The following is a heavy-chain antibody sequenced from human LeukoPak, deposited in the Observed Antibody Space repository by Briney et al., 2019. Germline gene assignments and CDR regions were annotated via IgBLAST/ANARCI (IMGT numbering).Heavy chain of an antibody. J-gene: IGHJ4*02. CDR1: GYTFTDYY. CDR3: ARDRDYSNTERGFDY. V-gene: IGHV1-2*02. Sequence: ASVTVSCKTSGYTFTDYYIHWVRQAPGQGLEWMGWINPNSGETNSAQKFQGRVTVTGDTSISTAYMGLRRVRSDDTAVYYCARDRDYSNTERGFDYWGQGTLVTVSS. CDR2: INPNSGET. D-gene: IGHD4-11*01.